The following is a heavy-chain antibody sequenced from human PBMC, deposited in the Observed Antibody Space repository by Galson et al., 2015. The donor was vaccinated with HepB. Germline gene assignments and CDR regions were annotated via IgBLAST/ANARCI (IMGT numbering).Heavy chain of an antibody. CDR2: ISYDGSNK. J-gene: IGHJ3*02. Sequence: LRLSCAASGFAFSSYAMHWVRQAPGKGLEWVAVISYDGSNKYYADSVKGRFTISRDNSKNTLYLQMNSLRAEDTAVYYCATEDDAFDIWGQGTMVTVSS. V-gene: IGHV3-30*04. CDR1: GFAFSSYA. CDR3: ATEDDAFDI.